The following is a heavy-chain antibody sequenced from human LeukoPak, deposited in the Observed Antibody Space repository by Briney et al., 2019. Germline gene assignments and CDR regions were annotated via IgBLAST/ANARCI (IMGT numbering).Heavy chain of an antibody. CDR2: IKQDGSEK. D-gene: IGHD6-13*01. V-gene: IGHV3-7*01. CDR1: GFSVSGYW. J-gene: IGHJ4*02. CDR3: AREWQGGIAAAGTRIEGDY. Sequence: GGSLRLSCAVSGFSVSGYWMTWIRQAPGKGLEWVANIKQDGSEKNYVDSVKGRFTISRDNAENSLFLQMNSLRVEDTAVYYCAREWQGGIAAAGTRIEGDYWGQGTLVAVSS.